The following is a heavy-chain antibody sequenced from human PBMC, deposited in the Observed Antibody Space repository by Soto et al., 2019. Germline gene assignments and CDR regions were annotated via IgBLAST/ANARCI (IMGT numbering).Heavy chain of an antibody. CDR2: IYYSGST. V-gene: IGHV4-59*08. CDR1: GGSLSSYY. D-gene: IGHD3-22*01. CDR3: ARRRDDSSGYYY. J-gene: IGHJ4*02. Sequence: SETLSLTCTVSGGSLSSYYWSWIRQPPGKGLEWIGYIYYSGSTNYNPSLKSRVTISVDTSKNQFSLKLSSVTAAATAVYYCARRRDDSSGYYYWAKGPMVTVSS.